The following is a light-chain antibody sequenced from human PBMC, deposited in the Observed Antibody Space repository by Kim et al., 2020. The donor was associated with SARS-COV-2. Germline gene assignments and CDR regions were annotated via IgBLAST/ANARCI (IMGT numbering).Light chain of an antibody. CDR3: QQRSYWPLT. J-gene: IGKJ4*01. CDR2: DAS. V-gene: IGKV3-11*01. CDR1: RSVSAS. Sequence: EIVLTQSPATLSLSPGERATLSCRASRSVSASLAWYQQRPGEAPRLLIYDASNRATGIPARFSGSGSGTDFTLSISSLEPEDFAVYFCQQRSYWPLTFGGGTKVDIK.